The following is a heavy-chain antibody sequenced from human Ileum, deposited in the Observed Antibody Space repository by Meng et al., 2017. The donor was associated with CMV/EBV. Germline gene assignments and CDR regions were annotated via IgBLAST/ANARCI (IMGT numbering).Heavy chain of an antibody. CDR1: GFTFSSYG. CDR3: VRVEGRFLEWGKFDL. CDR2: IRFDGSNR. J-gene: IGHJ4*02. D-gene: IGHD3-3*01. Sequence: SGFTFSSYGMPWVRQAPGKGPEWVAFIRFDGSNRYSADSLKGRFTISRDNFKNTLYLQMNSLTSEDSAVYYCVRVEGRFLEWGKFDLWGQGTLVTVSS. V-gene: IGHV3-30*02.